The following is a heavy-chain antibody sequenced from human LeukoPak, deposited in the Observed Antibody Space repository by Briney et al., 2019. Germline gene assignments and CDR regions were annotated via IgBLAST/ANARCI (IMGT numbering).Heavy chain of an antibody. V-gene: IGHV1-8*01. CDR2: TSPNSGNT. Sequence: ASVKVSCKASGYTFTSYDFNWVRQATGQRPEWMGWTSPNSGNTGYAQKFQGRVAMTMDTSIRTAYMELSSLRSEDTAVYYCARTPPNWGADYWGQGTLVTVSS. J-gene: IGHJ4*02. D-gene: IGHD7-27*01. CDR3: ARTPPNWGADY. CDR1: GYTFTSYD.